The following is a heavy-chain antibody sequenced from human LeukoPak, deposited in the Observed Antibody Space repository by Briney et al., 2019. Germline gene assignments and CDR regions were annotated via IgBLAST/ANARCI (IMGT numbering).Heavy chain of an antibody. Sequence: PSETLSLTCAVDGWSFSGYYWSWIRQPPGKGLEWIGEVNPSGSTTYNPSLKSRGTMSVDTSKNQFSLKLSSVTAADTAVYYCARGEAAAGPMDYMDVWDTGATVTVSS. CDR2: VNPSGST. J-gene: IGHJ6*03. CDR1: GWSFSGYY. CDR3: ARGEAAAGPMDYMDV. V-gene: IGHV4-34*01. D-gene: IGHD6-13*01.